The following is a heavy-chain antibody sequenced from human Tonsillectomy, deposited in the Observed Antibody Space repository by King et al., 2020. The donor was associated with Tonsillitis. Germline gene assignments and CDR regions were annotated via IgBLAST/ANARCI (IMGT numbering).Heavy chain of an antibody. J-gene: IGHJ6*02. CDR2: TSYDGTNK. CDR1: GFTFSSYG. CDR3: AKELRSYYNMDV. Sequence: VQLVESGGGVVQPGRSLRLSCAASGFTFSSYGMHWVRQAPGKGLEWVAVTSYDGTNKYYADSVKGRFTISRDNSKNTLYLQMNSLRAEGTAVYYCAKELRSYYNMDVWGQGTTVTVSS. D-gene: IGHD3-3*01. V-gene: IGHV3-30*18.